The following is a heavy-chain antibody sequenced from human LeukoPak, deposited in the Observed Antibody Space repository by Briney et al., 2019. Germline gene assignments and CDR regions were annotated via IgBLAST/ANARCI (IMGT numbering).Heavy chain of an antibody. D-gene: IGHD4-23*01. V-gene: IGHV3-53*05. J-gene: IGHJ4*02. Sequence: GGSLRLSCAASGFSFSNNYMTWVRQPPGKGLEWVSVIYSGGSTYYADSVKGRFTISRDNSKNTLYLQMNSLRVEDTAVYYCTDTVAGWGQGTLVTVSS. CDR3: TDTVAG. CDR2: IYSGGST. CDR1: GFSFSNNY.